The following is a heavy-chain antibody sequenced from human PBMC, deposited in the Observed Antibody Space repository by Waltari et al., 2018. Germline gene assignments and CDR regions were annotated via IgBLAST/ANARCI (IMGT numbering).Heavy chain of an antibody. V-gene: IGHV4-39*01. Sequence: QLQLQESGPGLVKPSETLSLTCTVSGGSISNSSYYWGWIRQPPGKGLEWIGSIYYSGSTYYNPSLKSRVTISVDTSKNQFSLKLSSVTAADTAVYYCARVGQLPGDAFDIWGQGTMVTVSS. CDR2: IYYSGST. CDR3: ARVGQLPGDAFDI. CDR1: GGSISNSSYY. J-gene: IGHJ3*02. D-gene: IGHD1-26*01.